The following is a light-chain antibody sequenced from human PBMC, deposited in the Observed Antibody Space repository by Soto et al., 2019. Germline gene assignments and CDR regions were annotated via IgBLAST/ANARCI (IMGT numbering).Light chain of an antibody. Sequence: DVQMTQSPSSLSASVGDRVSITCRASQNIRTYLNWYQQTPGKDPKLLIYGSSHLQSGVPPRFSRTGSGTDFTLIISSLQPEDFATYFCQQNDFIPWTFGQGTKV. CDR3: QQNDFIPWT. J-gene: IGKJ1*01. CDR1: QNIRTY. V-gene: IGKV1-39*01. CDR2: GSS.